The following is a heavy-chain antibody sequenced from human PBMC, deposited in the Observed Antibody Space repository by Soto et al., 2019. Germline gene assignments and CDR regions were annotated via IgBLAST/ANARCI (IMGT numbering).Heavy chain of an antibody. D-gene: IGHD3-10*01. V-gene: IGHV3-33*01. CDR3: VRELYASESFDSEEALYGMDV. J-gene: IGHJ6*02. CDR1: GFTFSSYD. CDR2: IWYDGSNK. Sequence: QVQLVESGGGVVHPGRSLRLSCAASGFTFSSYDMHWVRQAPGKGLEWVAVIWYDGSNKYYGDSVKGRFTISRDNSKNTLYLKMNSLRAEDTAVYYWVRELYASESFDSEEALYGMDVGGQGNTVTVSS.